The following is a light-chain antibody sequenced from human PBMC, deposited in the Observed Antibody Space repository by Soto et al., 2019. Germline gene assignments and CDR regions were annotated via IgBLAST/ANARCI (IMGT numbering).Light chain of an antibody. V-gene: IGKV3-20*01. CDR3: QQYGTSPRT. CDR1: QTITNTY. CDR2: DVS. J-gene: IGKJ3*01. Sequence: EIVLTQSPGTLSLSPGERATLSCRASQTITNTYLAWYQQKVGQAPRLLIYDVSSRATGIPARFSGSGSGTDFTLTISRLEPEDFAVYYCQQYGTSPRTFGPGTKVDIK.